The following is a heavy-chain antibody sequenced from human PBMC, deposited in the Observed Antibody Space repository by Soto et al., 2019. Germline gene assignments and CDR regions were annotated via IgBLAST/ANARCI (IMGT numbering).Heavy chain of an antibody. Sequence: LSLTCAISGDSVSSNSAAWNWIRQSPSRGLEWLGRTYYRSKWYNDYAVSVKSRITINPDTSKNQFSLQLNSVTPEDTAVYYCARDRVAVATPYYYYYYGMDVWGQGTTVTVSS. CDR2: TYYRSKWYN. V-gene: IGHV6-1*01. CDR3: ARDRVAVATPYYYYYYGMDV. J-gene: IGHJ6*02. D-gene: IGHD6-19*01. CDR1: GDSVSSNSAA.